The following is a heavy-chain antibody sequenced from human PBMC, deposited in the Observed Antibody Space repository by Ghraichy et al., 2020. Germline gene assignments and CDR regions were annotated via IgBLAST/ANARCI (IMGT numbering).Heavy chain of an antibody. D-gene: IGHD2-21*01. J-gene: IGHJ4*02. CDR2: INYSGST. CDR3: ATIAPEGKHIVVVGVSGQPNQPYYFDY. Sequence: SQTLSLTCAVYGGSFSGYYWSWIRQPPGKGLEWIGEINYSGSTNYNPSLKSRVTISVDTSKNQFSLKLSSVTAADTAVYYCATIAPEGKHIVVVGVSGQPNQPYYFDYWGQGTLVTVSS. V-gene: IGHV4-34*01. CDR1: GGSFSGYY.